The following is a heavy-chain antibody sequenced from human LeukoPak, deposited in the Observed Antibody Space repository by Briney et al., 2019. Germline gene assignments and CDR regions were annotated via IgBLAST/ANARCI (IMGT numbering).Heavy chain of an antibody. CDR2: ISWNSGRI. D-gene: IGHD3-9*01. J-gene: IGHJ6*03. Sequence: PGGSLRLSCAASGFTFDDYAMHWVRHAPGKGLEWVSGISWNSGRIGYPDSVKGRFTISRDNAKNSLYLQMNSLRAEDTALYYCAKDFFGGHDILTGYRMDVWGKGTTVTVSS. V-gene: IGHV3-9*01. CDR3: AKDFFGGHDILTGYRMDV. CDR1: GFTFDDYA.